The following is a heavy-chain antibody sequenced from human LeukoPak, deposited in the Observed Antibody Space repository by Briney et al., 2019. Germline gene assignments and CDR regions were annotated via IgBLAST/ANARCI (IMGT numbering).Heavy chain of an antibody. Sequence: ASVKVSCKASGYTFTSYYMHWVRQAPGQGLEWMGIINPSGGSTSYAQKFQGRVTMTRDMSTSTVYMELSSLRSEDTAVYYCARDYYGDYPGEVGFDYWGQGTLVTVSS. V-gene: IGHV1-46*01. CDR2: INPSGGST. D-gene: IGHD4-17*01. J-gene: IGHJ4*02. CDR3: ARDYYGDYPGEVGFDY. CDR1: GYTFTSYY.